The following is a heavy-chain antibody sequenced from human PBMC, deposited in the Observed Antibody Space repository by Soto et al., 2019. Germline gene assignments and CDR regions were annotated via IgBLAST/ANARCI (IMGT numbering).Heavy chain of an antibody. D-gene: IGHD1-1*01. CDR3: ASTVGNFDY. Sequence: SETLSLTCTVSGGSISSSSYYWGWIRQPPGKGLEWIGSIYYSGSTYYNPSLKSRVTISVDTSKNQFSLKLSSVTAADTAVYYCASTVGNFDYWGQGTLVTVSS. CDR2: IYYSGST. J-gene: IGHJ4*02. CDR1: GGSISSSSYY. V-gene: IGHV4-39*01.